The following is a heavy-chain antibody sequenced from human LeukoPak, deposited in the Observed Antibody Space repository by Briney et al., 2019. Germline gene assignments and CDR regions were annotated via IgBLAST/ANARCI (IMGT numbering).Heavy chain of an antibody. CDR1: GLTFSTYW. D-gene: IGHD3-22*01. CDR3: ARTYYYDT. CDR2: ISSDGTTT. Sequence: GGSLRLSCAASGLTFSTYWMHWVRQAPGKGLVWVSRISSDGTTTTYADSVKGRFTISRGSAQNTLYLQMNSLRAEDTAVYYCARTYYYDTWGQGTLVTVSS. J-gene: IGHJ5*02. V-gene: IGHV3-74*01.